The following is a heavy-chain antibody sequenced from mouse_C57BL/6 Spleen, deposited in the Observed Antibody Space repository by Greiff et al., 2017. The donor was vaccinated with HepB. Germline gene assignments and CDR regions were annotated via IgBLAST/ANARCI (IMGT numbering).Heavy chain of an antibody. V-gene: IGHV5-4*01. CDR3: ARDQGDYPFAW. CDR1: GFTFSSYA. D-gene: IGHD2-4*01. J-gene: IGHJ3*01. Sequence: DVMLVESGGGLVKPGGSLKLSCAASGFTFSSYAMSWVRQTPEKRLEWVATISDGGSYTYYPDNVKGRFTISRDNAKNNLYLQMSHLKSEDTAMYYCARDQGDYPFAWWGQGTLVTVSA. CDR2: ISDGGSYT.